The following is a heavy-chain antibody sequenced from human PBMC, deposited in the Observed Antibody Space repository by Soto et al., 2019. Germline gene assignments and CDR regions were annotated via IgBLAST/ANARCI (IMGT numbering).Heavy chain of an antibody. J-gene: IGHJ4*02. CDR2: MYYSGAT. D-gene: IGHD2-21*01. CDR3: ARLVGVAISP. CDR1: GGSISSNSYY. Sequence: SETLSLTCTVSGGSISSNSYYWDWIRQPPGKGLEWIGSMYYSGATYHNPSLQSRVTISVDTSKNQFSLHLSSVTAADTAVYYCARLVGVAISPWGQGTLVTVSS. V-gene: IGHV4-39*01.